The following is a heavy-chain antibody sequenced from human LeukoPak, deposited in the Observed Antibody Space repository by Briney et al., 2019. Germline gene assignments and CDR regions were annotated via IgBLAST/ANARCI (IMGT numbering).Heavy chain of an antibody. V-gene: IGHV3-23*01. CDR1: GFTFSSYA. Sequence: GGSLRLSCVASGFTFSSYAMSWVRQAPGKGLEWVSAISGGGGSTYYADSVKGRFTVSRDNSKDTLYLQMNSLRAEDTAVYYCAKAPYGSGSYYTDYWGQGTLVTVSS. CDR3: AKAPYGSGSYYTDY. J-gene: IGHJ4*02. D-gene: IGHD3-10*01. CDR2: ISGGGGST.